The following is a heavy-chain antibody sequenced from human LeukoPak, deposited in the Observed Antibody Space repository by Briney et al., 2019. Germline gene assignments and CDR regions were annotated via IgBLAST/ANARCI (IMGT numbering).Heavy chain of an antibody. CDR1: GFTFSSYV. V-gene: IGHV3-30*04. CDR2: ISYDGSNE. J-gene: IGHJ4*02. Sequence: PGGSLRLSCAASGFTFSSYVMHWVRQAPGKGLEWVAIISYDGSNEYYADSVKGRFTISRGNSKNTLYLQMNSLRAEDTAVYYCARSAFSAYYYDSSGYSIDYWGQGTLVTVSS. CDR3: ARSAFSAYYYDSSGYSIDY. D-gene: IGHD3-22*01.